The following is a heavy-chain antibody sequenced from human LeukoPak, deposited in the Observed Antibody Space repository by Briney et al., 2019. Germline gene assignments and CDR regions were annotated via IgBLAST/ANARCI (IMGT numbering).Heavy chain of an antibody. Sequence: AETLSLTRAVSGGSISRSSYYYGWIRRPRGRGLGWNGSIYYSGSTYYNPSLKSRVTISVDTSKNQYSLKLSSVTAADTAMYYCARDHYYDSSGDYASNWFGPWGQGTLVTVSS. CDR1: GGSISRSSYY. J-gene: IGHJ5*02. CDR2: IYYSGST. CDR3: ARDHYYDSSGDYASNWFGP. V-gene: IGHV4-39*07. D-gene: IGHD3-22*01.